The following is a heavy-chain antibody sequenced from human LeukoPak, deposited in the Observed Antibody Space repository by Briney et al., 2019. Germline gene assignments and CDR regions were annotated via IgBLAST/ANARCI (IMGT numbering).Heavy chain of an antibody. V-gene: IGHV4-34*01. CDR2: INHSRRT. CDR1: GGSFSGYY. J-gene: IGHJ4*02. CDR3: ARGRQWLVRYFDY. Sequence: SETLSLTCAVYGGSFSGYYWMWIRQPPGKGLEWIGEINHSRRTNHNPFLKSRVTISVATSKNHFSLKLRSVTAADTAVYYCARGRQWLVRYFDYWGQGTLVTVSS. D-gene: IGHD6-19*01.